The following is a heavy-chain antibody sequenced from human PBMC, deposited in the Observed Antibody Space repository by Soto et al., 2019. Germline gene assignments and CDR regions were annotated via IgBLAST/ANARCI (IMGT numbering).Heavy chain of an antibody. CDR1: GGSFSGYY. CDR3: ARLGYSSSYYYYGMDV. CDR2: INHSGST. V-gene: IGHV4-34*01. J-gene: IGHJ6*02. D-gene: IGHD3-16*01. Sequence: QVQLQQWGAGLLKPSETLSLTCAVYGGSFSGYYWSWIRQPPGKGLEWIGEINHSGSTNYNPSLKGRVTISVDTSKNQFSLKLSSVTAADTAVYYCARLGYSSSYYYYGMDVWGQGTTVTVSS.